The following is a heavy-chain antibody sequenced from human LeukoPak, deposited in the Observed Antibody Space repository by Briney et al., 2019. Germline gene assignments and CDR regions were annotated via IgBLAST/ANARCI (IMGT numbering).Heavy chain of an antibody. CDR3: ARDRLDYYDSSGYFDY. CDR1: GYSISSAFF. Sequence: SETLSLTCAVSGYSISSAFFWGWIRQPPGKGLEWIGTIHYSGSTSYNPSLKSRVTISVDTSKNQFSLKLNSVTAADTAVYYCARDRLDYYDSSGYFDYWGQGTLVTVSS. V-gene: IGHV4-38-2*02. CDR2: IHYSGST. D-gene: IGHD3-22*01. J-gene: IGHJ4*02.